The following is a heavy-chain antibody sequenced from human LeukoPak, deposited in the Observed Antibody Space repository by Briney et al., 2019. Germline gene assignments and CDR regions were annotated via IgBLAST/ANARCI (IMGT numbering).Heavy chain of an antibody. V-gene: IGHV3-53*01. D-gene: IGHD6-13*01. CDR1: GFTVINNY. CDR2: IYSGGTT. J-gene: IGHJ4*02. CDR3: AKLGPEKALYSSSFIDY. Sequence: PGGSLRLSCAASGFTVINNYMTWVRQAPGKGLEWVSVIYSGGTTHYADSVKGRFTISRDNSKNTLYLQMNSLRAEDTAVYYCAKLGPEKALYSSSFIDYWGQGTLVTVSS.